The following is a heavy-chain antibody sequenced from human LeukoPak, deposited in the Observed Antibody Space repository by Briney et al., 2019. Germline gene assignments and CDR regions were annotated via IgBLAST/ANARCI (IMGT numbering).Heavy chain of an antibody. CDR1: GYTFNSYG. CDR3: ARDRSSVVVIHPNWFDP. CDR2: ISPYNGNT. D-gene: IGHD3-22*01. V-gene: IGHV1-18*01. Sequence: ASVKVSCKASGYTFNSYGITWVRQAPGQGLEWMGWISPYNGNTNYAQKFQGRVILTTDTSTNTAYLELRSLRSDDTAVYYCARDRSSVVVIHPNWFDPWGQGTLVTVSS. J-gene: IGHJ5*02.